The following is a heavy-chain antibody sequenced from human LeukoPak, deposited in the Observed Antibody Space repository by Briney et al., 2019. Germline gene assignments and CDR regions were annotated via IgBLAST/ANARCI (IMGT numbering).Heavy chain of an antibody. Sequence: GGSLRLSCAASGFTFSSYSMNWVRQAPGKGLEWVSYISSRSSTIGYADSAKGRFTISTDNAKNSVYLQMNSLRAEDTAVYYCARDLDYASDYWGQGTLLTVS. CDR1: GFTFSSYS. CDR2: ISSRSSTI. D-gene: IGHD4/OR15-4a*01. V-gene: IGHV3-48*01. J-gene: IGHJ4*02. CDR3: ARDLDYASDY.